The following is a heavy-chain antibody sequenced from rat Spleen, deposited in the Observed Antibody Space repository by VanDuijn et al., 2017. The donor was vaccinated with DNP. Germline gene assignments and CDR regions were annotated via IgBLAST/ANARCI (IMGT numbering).Heavy chain of an antibody. CDR3: ARSPYSSYMGAMDA. Sequence: EVQLVESGGGLVQPGRSLKLSCAASGFTFSNYGMHWIRQAPTKGLEWVASISPSGGSTYYRDSVKGRFTLSRDNAKSTLYLQMDSLRSEDTATYYCARSPYSSYMGAMDAWGQGTSVTVSS. CDR2: ISPSGGST. CDR1: GFTFSNYG. D-gene: IGHD1-2*01. J-gene: IGHJ4*01. V-gene: IGHV5-19*01.